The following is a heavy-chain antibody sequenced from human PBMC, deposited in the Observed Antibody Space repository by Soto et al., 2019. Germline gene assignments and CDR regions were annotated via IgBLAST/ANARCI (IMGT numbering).Heavy chain of an antibody. CDR2: FDPEDGET. CDR3: ATLGSYYDYVWGSYRPYNWFDP. V-gene: IGHV1-24*01. J-gene: IGHJ5*02. D-gene: IGHD3-16*02. CDR1: GYTLTELS. Sequence: QVQLVQSGAEVKKPGASVKVSCKVSGYTLTELSMHWVRQAPGKGLEWMGGFDPEDGETIYAQKFQGRVTMTEDTSTATAYMEMSSLRSEDTAVYYCATLGSYYDYVWGSYRPYNWFDPWGQGTLVTVSS.